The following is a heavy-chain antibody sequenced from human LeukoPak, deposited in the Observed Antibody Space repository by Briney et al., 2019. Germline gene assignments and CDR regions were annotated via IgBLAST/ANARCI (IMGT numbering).Heavy chain of an antibody. J-gene: IGHJ4*02. CDR3: AKDPGCSSTSCEGNYFDY. CDR1: GFTFSSYA. CDR2: ISGSGGST. D-gene: IGHD2-2*01. V-gene: IGHV3-23*01. Sequence: PGGSLRLSCAASGFTFSSYAISWVRQAPGKGLEWVSAISGSGGSTYYADSVKGRFTISRDNSKNTLYLQMNSLRAEDTAVYYCAKDPGCSSTSCEGNYFDYWGQGTLVTVSS.